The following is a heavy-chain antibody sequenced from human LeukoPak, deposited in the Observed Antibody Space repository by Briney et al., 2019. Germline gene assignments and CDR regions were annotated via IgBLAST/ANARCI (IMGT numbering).Heavy chain of an antibody. V-gene: IGHV1-46*01. J-gene: IGHJ4*02. CDR2: INPSGGST. D-gene: IGHD6-19*01. CDR1: GYNFIYYY. CDR3: ARGPYSSGWYGLDY. Sequence: GASVKVSCKTSGYNFIYYYIHWVRQAPGQELEWMALINPSGGSTSYAQKFQGRVTMTRDTSTSTVYMELRRLRSEDTAVYYCARGPYSSGWYGLDYWGQGTLVTVSS.